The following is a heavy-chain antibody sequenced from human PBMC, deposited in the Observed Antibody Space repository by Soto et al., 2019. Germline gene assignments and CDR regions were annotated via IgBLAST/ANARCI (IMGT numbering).Heavy chain of an antibody. Sequence: QVQLVQSGAEVKKPGSSVKVSCKAYGGTFSSYAISWVRQAPGQGLEWMAGIIPIFGTANYAQKFQGRVTITADESTSTAYMELSSLRSEDTAVYYCARVLTGDLPLYYFGMDVWGQPTSVTVSS. CDR1: GGTFSSYA. D-gene: IGHD7-27*01. J-gene: IGHJ6*02. CDR3: ARVLTGDLPLYYFGMDV. V-gene: IGHV1-69*12. CDR2: IIPIFGTA.